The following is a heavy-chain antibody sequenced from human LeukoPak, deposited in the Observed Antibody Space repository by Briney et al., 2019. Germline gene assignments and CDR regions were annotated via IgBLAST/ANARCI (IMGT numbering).Heavy chain of an antibody. V-gene: IGHV3-21*01. CDR2: ISSSSSYI. CDR1: GFTFSSYS. D-gene: IGHD1-26*01. CDR3: GRADLVGAEYYFDY. J-gene: IGHJ4*02. Sequence: GGSLRLSCAASGFTFSSYSMNWVRQAPGKGLEWVSSISSSSSYIYYADSVKGRFTISRDNAKNSLYLQMNSLRAEDTAVYYCGRADLVGAEYYFDYWGQGTLVTVSS.